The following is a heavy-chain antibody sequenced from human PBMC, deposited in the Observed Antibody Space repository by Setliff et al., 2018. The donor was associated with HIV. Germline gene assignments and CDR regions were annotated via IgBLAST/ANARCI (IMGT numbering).Heavy chain of an antibody. CDR3: AKNPYSSRSFWFDP. CDR1: GFSFDTFA. D-gene: IGHD6-13*01. J-gene: IGHJ5*02. CDR2: ISGNAANA. V-gene: IGHV3-23*01. Sequence: GGSLRLSCAASGFSFDTFAMTWVRQAPGKGLEWVSTISGNAANAYYADSVKGRFTISRDNSKNILYLQMNSLRAEDTAMYYCAKNPYSSRSFWFDPWGQGILVTVSS.